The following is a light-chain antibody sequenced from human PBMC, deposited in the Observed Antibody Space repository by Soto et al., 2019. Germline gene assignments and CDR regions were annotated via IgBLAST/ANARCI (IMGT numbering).Light chain of an antibody. J-gene: IGKJ1*01. Sequence: ETALTQCRSTVSLSPADSATLPCRASQSIXSNKLASYAQKPGQATGRPNSAASSRATVIPDRFSGSGCGTDFTISINLLEQEDVSVYYCQEYGHSWTFGQGTKVDIK. V-gene: IGKV3-20*01. CDR3: QEYGHSWT. CDR2: AAS. CDR1: QSIXSNK.